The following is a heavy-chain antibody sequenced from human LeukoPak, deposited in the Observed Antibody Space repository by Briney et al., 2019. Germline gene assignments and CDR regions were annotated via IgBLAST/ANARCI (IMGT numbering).Heavy chain of an antibody. CDR3: ARSDYSSGWYGD. Sequence: GASVKVSCKASGYTFAGYYMHWVRQAPGQGLEWMGWINAYNGNTNYAQKLQGRVTMTTDTSTSTAYMELRSLRFDDTAVYYCARSDYSSGWYGDWGQGTLVTVSS. CDR1: GYTFAGYY. J-gene: IGHJ4*02. D-gene: IGHD6-19*01. V-gene: IGHV1-18*04. CDR2: INAYNGNT.